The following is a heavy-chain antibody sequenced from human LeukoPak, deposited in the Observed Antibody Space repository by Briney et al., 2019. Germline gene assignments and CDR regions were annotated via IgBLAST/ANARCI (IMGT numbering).Heavy chain of an antibody. V-gene: IGHV1-69*13. J-gene: IGHJ4*02. Sequence: SVKVSCKASGGTFSGYAISWVRQAPGQGLEWMGGIIPIFGTANYAQKFQGRVTITADESTSTAYMELSSLRSEDTAVYYCATSSGYSYGPFDYWGQGTLVTVSS. CDR1: GGTFSGYA. CDR2: IIPIFGTA. D-gene: IGHD5-18*01. CDR3: ATSSGYSYGPFDY.